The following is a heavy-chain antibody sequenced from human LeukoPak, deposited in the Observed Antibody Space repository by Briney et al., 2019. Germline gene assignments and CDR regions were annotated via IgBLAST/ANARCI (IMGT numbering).Heavy chain of an antibody. D-gene: IGHD3-22*01. V-gene: IGHV3-33*01. J-gene: IGHJ4*02. CDR3: ARDQSDSSGYYSLDY. CDR1: GFTFSSYG. CDR2: IWYDGSNK. Sequence: GGSLRLSCAASGFTFSSYGMHRVRQAPGKGLEWVAVIWYDGSNKYYADSVKGRFTISRDNSKNTLYLQMNSLRAEDTAVYYCARDQSDSSGYYSLDYWGQGTLVTVPS.